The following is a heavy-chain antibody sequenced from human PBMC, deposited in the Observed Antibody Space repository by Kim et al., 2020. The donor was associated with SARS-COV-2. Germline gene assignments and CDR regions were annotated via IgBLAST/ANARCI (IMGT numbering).Heavy chain of an antibody. CDR2: INHSGST. J-gene: IGHJ5*02. Sequence: SETLSLTCAVYGGSFSGYYWSWIRQPPGKGLEWIGEINHSGSTNYNPSLKSRVTISVDKSKNQFSLKLNSVTAADTAVYYCARGPVLLWFRPHWFEPWG. V-gene: IGHV4-34*01. CDR1: GGSFSGYY. D-gene: IGHD3-10*01. CDR3: ARGPVLLWFRPHWFEP.